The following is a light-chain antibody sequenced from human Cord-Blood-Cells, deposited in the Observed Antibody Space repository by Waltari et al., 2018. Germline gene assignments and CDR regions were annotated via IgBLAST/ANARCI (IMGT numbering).Light chain of an antibody. CDR2: GKN. CDR3: NSRDSSGNHYV. J-gene: IGLJ1*01. Sequence: SSELTQDPAVSVAFGQTVRITCPGDSLRSYYASRYQQKPGQAPVLVFYGKNNRPSGIPDRFSGSSSGNTASLTITGAQAEDEADYYCNSRDSSGNHYVFGTGTKVTVL. V-gene: IGLV3-19*01. CDR1: SLRSYY.